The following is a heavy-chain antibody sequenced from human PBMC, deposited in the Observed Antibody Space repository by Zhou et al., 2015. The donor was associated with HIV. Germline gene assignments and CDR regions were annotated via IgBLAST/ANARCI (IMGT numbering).Heavy chain of an antibody. CDR2: ISNRGSPI. J-gene: IGHJ4*02. D-gene: IGHD2-15*01. CDR3: ARRSWVAYFDC. CDR1: GFAFSDYY. Sequence: QVQLVESGGGLVKPGGSLRLSCAASGFAFSDYYMSWIRQAPGKGLEWISSISNRGSPIYYADSVKGRFTISRDNAKKSLFLQVNSLRDEDTAVYYCARRSWVAYFDCWGQGTLVTVSS. V-gene: IGHV3-11*01.